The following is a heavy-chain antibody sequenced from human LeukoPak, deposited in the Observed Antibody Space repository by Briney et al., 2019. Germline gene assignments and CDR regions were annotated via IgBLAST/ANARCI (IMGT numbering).Heavy chain of an antibody. CDR2: ISGSGGST. J-gene: IGHJ6*02. D-gene: IGHD6-19*01. Sequence: GGSLRLSCAVSGFSVTNNYMSWVRQAPGKGLEWVSAISGSGGSTYYADSVKGRFTISRDNSKNTLYLQMNSLRAEDTAVYYCAKDVTQWLAFYGMDVWGQGTTVTVSS. V-gene: IGHV3-23*01. CDR1: GFSVTNNY. CDR3: AKDVTQWLAFYGMDV.